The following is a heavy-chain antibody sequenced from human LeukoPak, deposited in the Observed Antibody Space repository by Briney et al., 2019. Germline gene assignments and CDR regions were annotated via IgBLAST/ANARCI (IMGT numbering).Heavy chain of an antibody. CDR1: GYSFSNYW. CDR3: AMGLNNYYDSSGLDY. J-gene: IGHJ4*02. Sequence: GESLKISCKGSGYSFSNYWIGWVRQMPGKGLEWMGIIYPGDSDTRYSPSFQAQVTISADKSISTAYLQWSSLKASDTAMYYCAMGLNNYYDSSGLDYWGQGTLVTVSS. V-gene: IGHV5-51*01. CDR2: IYPGDSDT. D-gene: IGHD3-22*01.